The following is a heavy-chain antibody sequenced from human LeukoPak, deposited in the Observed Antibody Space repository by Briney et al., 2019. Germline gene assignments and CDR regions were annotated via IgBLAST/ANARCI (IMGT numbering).Heavy chain of an antibody. V-gene: IGHV3-23*01. Sequence: PGGSLRLSCAASGFTFSSYAMSWVRQAPGKGLEWVSAISGSGGSTYYAGSVKGRFTISRDNSKNTLYLQMNSLRAEDTAVYYCAKDTRYFDWLFPYWGQGTLVTVSS. CDR2: ISGSGGST. CDR3: AKDTRYFDWLFPY. CDR1: GFTFSSYA. D-gene: IGHD3-9*01. J-gene: IGHJ4*02.